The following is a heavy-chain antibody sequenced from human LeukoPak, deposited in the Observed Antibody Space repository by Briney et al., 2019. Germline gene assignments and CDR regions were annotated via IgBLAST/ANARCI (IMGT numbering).Heavy chain of an antibody. Sequence: GGSLRLSCAASGFTFSSYSMNWVRQAPGKGLEWVSYISTGSSTIHYADSVKGRFTISRDNSKNTLYLQMSSLRAEDTAVYYCAREGLWTFDYWGQGTLVTVSS. V-gene: IGHV3-48*01. CDR2: ISTGSSTI. CDR1: GFTFSSYS. D-gene: IGHD3/OR15-3a*01. J-gene: IGHJ4*02. CDR3: AREGLWTFDY.